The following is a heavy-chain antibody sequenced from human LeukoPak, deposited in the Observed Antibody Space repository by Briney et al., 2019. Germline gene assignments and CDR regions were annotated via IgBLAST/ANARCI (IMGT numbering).Heavy chain of an antibody. CDR3: TRREFYYYGSGRPLEGSPFDP. D-gene: IGHD3-10*01. J-gene: IGHJ5*02. CDR2: ISSSSSYI. CDR1: GFTFSSYS. V-gene: IGHV3-21*01. Sequence: GGSLRLSCAASGFTFSSYSMNWVRQAPGKGLEWVSSISSSSSYIYYADSVKGRFTIPRDNAKNSLYLQMNSLRAEDTAVYYCTRREFYYYGSGRPLEGSPFDPWGQGTLVTVSS.